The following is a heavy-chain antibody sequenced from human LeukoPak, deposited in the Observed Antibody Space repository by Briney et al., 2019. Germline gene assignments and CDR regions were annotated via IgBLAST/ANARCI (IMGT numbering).Heavy chain of an antibody. CDR1: GGSISSRSYY. CDR2: IYYSGST. Sequence: PSETLSLTCTVSGGSISSRSYYWGWIRQPPGKGLEWIGSIYYSGSTYYNPSLQSRVTISVDKSKTQFSLKLSSVTAADTAVYYCARERFTYDSSGYWDYWGQETLVTVSS. V-gene: IGHV4-39*07. J-gene: IGHJ4*02. D-gene: IGHD3-22*01. CDR3: ARERFTYDSSGYWDY.